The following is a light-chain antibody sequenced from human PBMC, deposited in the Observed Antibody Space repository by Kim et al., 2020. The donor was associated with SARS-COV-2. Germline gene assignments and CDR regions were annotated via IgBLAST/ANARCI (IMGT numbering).Light chain of an antibody. CDR3: QQSHTAPLLT. Sequence: DIRMTQSPSSLAASVGDRVTITCRASQSINAYLNWYQQKPGKAPKLLIYAASTLQSGVPSRFSGSGSGTDFTLTINSLQTEDFATYYCQQSHTAPLLTFGGGTKVDIK. J-gene: IGKJ4*01. V-gene: IGKV1-39*01. CDR1: QSINAY. CDR2: AAS.